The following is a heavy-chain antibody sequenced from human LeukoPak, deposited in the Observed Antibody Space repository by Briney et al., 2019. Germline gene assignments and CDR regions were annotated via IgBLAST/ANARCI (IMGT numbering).Heavy chain of an antibody. CDR3: ARSQIVRPSYGDYLTDAFDI. V-gene: IGHV3-30-3*01. D-gene: IGHD4-17*01. Sequence: PGGSLRLSCAASGFTFSSYAMHWVRQAPGKGLEWVAVVSYDGSNKYYADSVKGRFTISRDNSKNTPYLQMNSLRAEDTAVYYCARSQIVRPSYGDYLTDAFDIWGQGTMVTVSS. CDR1: GFTFSSYA. CDR2: VSYDGSNK. J-gene: IGHJ3*02.